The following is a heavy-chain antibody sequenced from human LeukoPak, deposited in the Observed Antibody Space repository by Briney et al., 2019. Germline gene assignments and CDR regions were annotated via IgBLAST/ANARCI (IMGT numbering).Heavy chain of an antibody. Sequence: SETLSLTCTVSGGSISSYYWSWIRPPPGKGLEWIGYIYYSGSTNYNPSLKSRVTISVDTSKNQFSLKLSSVTAADTAVYYCASLMTTVTLFDYWGQGTLVTVSS. D-gene: IGHD4-17*01. V-gene: IGHV4-59*08. CDR2: IYYSGST. CDR3: ASLMTTVTLFDY. J-gene: IGHJ4*02. CDR1: GGSISSYY.